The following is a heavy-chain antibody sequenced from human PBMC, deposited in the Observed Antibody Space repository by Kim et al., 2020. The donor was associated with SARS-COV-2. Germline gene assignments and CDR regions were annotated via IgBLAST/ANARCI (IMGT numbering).Heavy chain of an antibody. V-gene: IGHV4-34*01. J-gene: IGHJ4*02. CDR2: INHSGST. CDR3: ASSRKYFDY. Sequence: SETLSLTCAVYGGSFSGYYWSWIRQPPGKGLEWIGEINHSGSTNYNPSLKSRVTISVDTSKNQFSLKLSSVTAADTAVYYCASSRKYFDYWGQGTLVTVSS. CDR1: GGSFSGYY.